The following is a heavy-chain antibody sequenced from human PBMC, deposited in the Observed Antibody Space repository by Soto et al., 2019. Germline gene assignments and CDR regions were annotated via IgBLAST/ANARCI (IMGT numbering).Heavy chain of an antibody. CDR2: INAGNGNT. Sequence: QVQLVQSGAEVKKPGASVKVSCKASGYTFTTYAMNWVRQAPGQRLEWMGWINAGNGNTKYSQKLQGLVTITRGSSACTGYMELSSLRSQDTAVYYCETGRDRVATLPRCYFDYWGQGTLVTVSS. J-gene: IGHJ4*02. CDR3: ETGRDRVATLPRCYFDY. V-gene: IGHV1-3*01. CDR1: GYTFTTYA. D-gene: IGHD5-12*01.